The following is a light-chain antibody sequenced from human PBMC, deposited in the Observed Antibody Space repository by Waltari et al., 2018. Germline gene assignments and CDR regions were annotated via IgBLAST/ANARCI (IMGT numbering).Light chain of an antibody. CDR3: QHYVRLPAT. CDR1: QSIGKY. CDR2: GAS. Sequence: EIVLTQSPGTLSLSPGERATLFCRASQSIGKYLAWYQPRPGQAPRLLIYGASTRATGIPDRFSGGGSGTDFSLSITRLEPEDFAVYYCQHYVRLPATFGQGTTVEI. V-gene: IGKV3-20*01. J-gene: IGKJ1*01.